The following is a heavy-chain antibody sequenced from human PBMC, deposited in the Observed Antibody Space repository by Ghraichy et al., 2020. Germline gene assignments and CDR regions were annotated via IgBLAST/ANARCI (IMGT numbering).Heavy chain of an antibody. CDR1: GGTFSSYA. CDR2: IIPIFGTA. Sequence: SVKVSCKASGGTFSSYAISWVRQAPGQGLEWMGGIIPIFGTANYAQKFQGRVTITADESTSTAYMELSSLRSEDTAVYYCARAVGGGGATIQGYYYYMDVWGKGTTVTVSS. V-gene: IGHV1-69*13. J-gene: IGHJ6*03. CDR3: ARAVGGGGATIQGYYYYMDV. D-gene: IGHD5-12*01.